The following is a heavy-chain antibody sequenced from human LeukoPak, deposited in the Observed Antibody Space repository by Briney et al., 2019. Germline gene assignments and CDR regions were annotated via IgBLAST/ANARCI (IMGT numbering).Heavy chain of an antibody. CDR1: GYTFNHYG. J-gene: IGHJ4*02. CDR2: ISPHNGNT. V-gene: IGHV1-18*01. D-gene: IGHD5-18*01. Sequence: GASVKVSCKVSGYTFNHYGISWVRQAPGQGLEWMGRISPHNGNTDYAQKLQGRVTMTTDTSTSTAYMELSSLRSEDTAVYYCATGLPLDTAMVYYFDYWGQGTLVTVSS. CDR3: ATGLPLDTAMVYYFDY.